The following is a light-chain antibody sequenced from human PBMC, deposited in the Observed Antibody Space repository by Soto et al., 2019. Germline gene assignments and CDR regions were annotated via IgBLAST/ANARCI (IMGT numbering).Light chain of an antibody. Sequence: DIVLTQSPGTLSLSPGDRATLSCRSSQSVNSNYLAWYQQKPGQAPRLLIFGASTRATGIPDRFRGSGSGTYFTLTINRLEPEDFAVYYCQQYGRTFGQGTKLEIK. J-gene: IGKJ2*01. CDR3: QQYGRT. V-gene: IGKV3-20*01. CDR2: GAS. CDR1: QSVNSNY.